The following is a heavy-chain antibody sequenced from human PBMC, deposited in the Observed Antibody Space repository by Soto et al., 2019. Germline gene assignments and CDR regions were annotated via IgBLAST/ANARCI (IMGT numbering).Heavy chain of an antibody. V-gene: IGHV3-30-3*01. CDR1: GFTFSSYA. J-gene: IGHJ4*02. Sequence: QVQLVESGGGVVQPGRSLRLSCAAGGFTFSSYAMHGVRQAPGKGLEWVAVISYDGSNKYYADSVKGRFTISRDNSKNTLYLQMNSLRAEDTAVYYCARDDYWGQGTLVTVSS. CDR2: ISYDGSNK. CDR3: ARDDY.